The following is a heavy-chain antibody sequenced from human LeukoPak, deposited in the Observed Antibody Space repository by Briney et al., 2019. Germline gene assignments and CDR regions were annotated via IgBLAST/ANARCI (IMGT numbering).Heavy chain of an antibody. CDR1: GFTFNNYA. CDR3: AKRTGRDTREY. V-gene: IGHV3-23*01. Sequence: GGSLRLSCATSGFTFNNYAMSWVRQAPGKGLEWVSAISSSGGSTFYADSVKGRFSISRDNSNSTLYLQMNSLRAEDTAVYYCAKRTGRDTREYWGQGTLVTVSS. D-gene: IGHD5-18*01. CDR2: ISSSGGST. J-gene: IGHJ4*02.